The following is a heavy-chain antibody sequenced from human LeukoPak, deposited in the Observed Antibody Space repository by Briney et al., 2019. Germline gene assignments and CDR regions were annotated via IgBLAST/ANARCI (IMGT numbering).Heavy chain of an antibody. CDR2: INSDGSST. D-gene: IGHD3-10*01. Sequence: GGSLRLSCAASGLTFGRSWMHWVRHAPGKGLVWVSRINSDGSSTNYADSVKGRFTISRDNAKNTLYLQMNSLRAEDTAVYYCARAEIYYYGSGSPDYWGQGTLVTVSS. J-gene: IGHJ4*02. CDR3: ARAEIYYYGSGSPDY. V-gene: IGHV3-74*01. CDR1: GLTFGRSW.